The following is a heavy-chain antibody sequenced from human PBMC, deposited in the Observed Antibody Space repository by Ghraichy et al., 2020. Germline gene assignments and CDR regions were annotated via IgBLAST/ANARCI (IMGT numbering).Heavy chain of an antibody. CDR1: GFTFSGSA. V-gene: IGHV3-73*01. J-gene: IGHJ4*02. CDR3: RVFDRSSFDEY. Sequence: GGSLRLSCAASGFTFSGSAIHWVRQASGKGLEWVGHIRSKPNNYTTGYSASVKGRFTIARDDSKNTAYLEMNSLKTDDTAEYYCRVFDRSSFDEYWGQGTLVTVSS. D-gene: IGHD6-6*01. CDR2: IRSKPNNYTT.